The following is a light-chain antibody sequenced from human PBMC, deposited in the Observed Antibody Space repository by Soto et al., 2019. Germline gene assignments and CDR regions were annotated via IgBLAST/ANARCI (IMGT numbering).Light chain of an antibody. CDR3: SSYTTSSTPVV. CDR1: SSDVGGYNY. J-gene: IGLJ2*01. CDR2: EVS. V-gene: IGLV2-14*01. Sequence: QSALTQPASVSGSPGQSITISCTGTSSDVGGYNYVSWYQQHPGKGPKLMIYEVSNRPSGVSNRFSGSKSGNTACLTISGLQAEDEADYYCSSYTTSSTPVVFGGGTKVTVL.